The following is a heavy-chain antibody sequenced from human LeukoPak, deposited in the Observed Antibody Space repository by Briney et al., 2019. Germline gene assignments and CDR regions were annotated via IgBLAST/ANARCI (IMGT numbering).Heavy chain of an antibody. Sequence: SETLSLTCTVSGGSISSYYWSWIRQPPGKGLERIGYIYYSGSTNYNPSLKSRVTISVDTSKNQFSLKLSSVTAADTAVYYCARMYSSGWYVDYWGQGTLVTVSS. CDR2: IYYSGST. D-gene: IGHD6-19*01. CDR1: GGSISSYY. V-gene: IGHV4-59*08. J-gene: IGHJ4*02. CDR3: ARMYSSGWYVDY.